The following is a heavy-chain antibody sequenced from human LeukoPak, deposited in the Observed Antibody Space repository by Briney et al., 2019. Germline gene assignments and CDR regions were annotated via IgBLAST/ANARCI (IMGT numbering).Heavy chain of an antibody. J-gene: IGHJ4*02. V-gene: IGHV4-39*01. Sequence: SETLSLTCTVSGGSISSSSYYWGWIRQPPGKGLEWIGSIYYSGSTYYNPSLKSRVTISVDTSKNQFSLKPSSVTAADTAVYYCARHSVSYYYDSSGYYPGFFDYWGQGTLVTVSS. CDR1: GGSISSSSYY. CDR2: IYYSGST. D-gene: IGHD3-22*01. CDR3: ARHSVSYYYDSSGYYPGFFDY.